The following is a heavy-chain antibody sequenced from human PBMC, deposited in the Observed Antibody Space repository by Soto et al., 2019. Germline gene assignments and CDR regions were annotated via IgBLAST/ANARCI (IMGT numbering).Heavy chain of an antibody. J-gene: IGHJ4*02. CDR3: ARIWLGELSLHTLDY. V-gene: IGHV2-26*01. CDR1: GFSLSNARMG. CDR2: IFSNDEK. D-gene: IGHD3-16*02. Sequence: QVTLKESGPVLVKPTETLTLTCTVSGFSLSNARMGVSWIRQPPGKALEWLAHIFSNDEKSYSTSLKSRLTIPKDTTKSQVVLTMTNMDPVDTATYYCARIWLGELSLHTLDYWGQGTLVTVSS.